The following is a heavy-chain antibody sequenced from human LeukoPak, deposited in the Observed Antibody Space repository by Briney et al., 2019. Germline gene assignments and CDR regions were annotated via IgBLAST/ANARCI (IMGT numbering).Heavy chain of an antibody. D-gene: IGHD5-24*01. Sequence: SETLSLTCTVSGGSISSNSYYWGWIRQSPGKGLEWIGSISHTGKSYYNSSIKSRVTTSLDASKNQFFLRLNSVTAADTAVYFCASESQEKGFDPWGQGTLVTVSS. J-gene: IGHJ5*02. CDR3: ASESQEKGFDP. CDR2: ISHTGKS. CDR1: GGSISSNSYY. V-gene: IGHV4-39*07.